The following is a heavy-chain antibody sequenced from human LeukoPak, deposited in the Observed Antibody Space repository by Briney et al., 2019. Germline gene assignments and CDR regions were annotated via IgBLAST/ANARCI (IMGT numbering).Heavy chain of an antibody. Sequence: PSETLSLTCTVSGGSISNYYWSWIRQPPGKGLEWIGYIYYSGSTNYNPSLKSRVTISVDTSKNHFSLKLSSVTAADTAVYYCARVAGSNCYYYGMDVWGQGTTVTVSS. J-gene: IGHJ6*02. V-gene: IGHV4-59*01. CDR1: GGSISNYY. CDR2: IYYSGST. CDR3: ARVAGSNCYYYGMDV.